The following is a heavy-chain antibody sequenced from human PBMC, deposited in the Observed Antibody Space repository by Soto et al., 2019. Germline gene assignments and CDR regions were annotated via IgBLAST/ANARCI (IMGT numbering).Heavy chain of an antibody. CDR2: ISYSGST. CDR1: GASIRTYF. V-gene: IGHV4-59*01. J-gene: IGHJ4*02. CDR3: AELYSSGWYVLF. D-gene: IGHD6-19*01. Sequence: QVQLQESGPGLVKPSETLSLTCSVSGASIRTYFWSWIRQPQGQGLEWIGYISYSGSTTYYNPSLKSRVTMSADTSKNQVSLRLNSVTAADTAVYYCAELYSSGWYVLFWGQGTLVTVSS.